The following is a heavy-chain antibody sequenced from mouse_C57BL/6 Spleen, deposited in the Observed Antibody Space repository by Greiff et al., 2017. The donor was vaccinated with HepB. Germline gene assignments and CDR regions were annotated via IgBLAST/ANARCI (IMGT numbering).Heavy chain of an antibody. J-gene: IGHJ2*01. D-gene: IGHD1-1*01. CDR3: AREGDYYGSSHFDY. CDR2: IDPSDSET. V-gene: IGHV1-52*01. Sequence: QVQLQQPGAELVRPGSSVKLSCKASGYTFTSYWMHWVKQRPIQGLEWIGNIDPSDSETHYNQKFKDKATLTVDKSSSTAYMQLSGLTSEDSAVYYCAREGDYYGSSHFDYWGQGTTLTVSS. CDR1: GYTFTSYW.